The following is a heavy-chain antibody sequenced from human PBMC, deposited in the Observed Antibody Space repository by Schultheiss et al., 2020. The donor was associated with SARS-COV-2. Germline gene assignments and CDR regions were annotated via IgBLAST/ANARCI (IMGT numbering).Heavy chain of an antibody. V-gene: IGHV3-33*01. J-gene: IGHJ4*02. CDR1: GFTFSSYA. CDR3: ARGQYGSGGYSVFDY. CDR2: ICYDGSNK. D-gene: IGHD3-10*01. Sequence: GGSLRLSCAASGFTFSSYAMHWVRQAPGKGLEWVAIICYDGSNKYYGDSVKGRFTISRDNSKNTLYLQMNSLRADDTAMYYCARGQYGSGGYSVFDYWGLGTPVTVSS.